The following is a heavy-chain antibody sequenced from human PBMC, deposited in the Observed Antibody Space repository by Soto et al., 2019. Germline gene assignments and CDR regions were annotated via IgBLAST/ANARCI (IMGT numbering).Heavy chain of an antibody. D-gene: IGHD2-2*01. Sequence: GESLKISCKGSGYSFTSYWIGWVRQMPGKGLEWMGIIYPGDSDTRYSPSFQGQVTISAVKSISTAYLQWSSLKASDTAMYYCARSVGPGYCSSTSCYRLDYWGQGTLVTVSS. CDR3: ARSVGPGYCSSTSCYRLDY. CDR1: GYSFTSYW. V-gene: IGHV5-51*01. CDR2: IYPGDSDT. J-gene: IGHJ4*02.